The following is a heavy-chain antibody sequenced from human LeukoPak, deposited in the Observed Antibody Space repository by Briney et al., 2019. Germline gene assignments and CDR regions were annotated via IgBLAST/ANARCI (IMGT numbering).Heavy chain of an antibody. Sequence: GASVKVSCKASGYTFTSYGISWVRQAPGQGLEWMGWISAYNGNTNYAQKLQGRVTMTTDTSTSTAYMELRSLRSDDTAVYYCARGGPVWGYYYDSSGYSPEFDYWGQGTLVTVSS. CDR2: ISAYNGNT. D-gene: IGHD3-22*01. CDR3: ARGGPVWGYYYDSSGYSPEFDY. CDR1: GYTFTSYG. V-gene: IGHV1-18*01. J-gene: IGHJ4*02.